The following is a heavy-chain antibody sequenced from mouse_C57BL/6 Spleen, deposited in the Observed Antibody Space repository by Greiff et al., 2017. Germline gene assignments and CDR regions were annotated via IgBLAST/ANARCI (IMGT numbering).Heavy chain of an antibody. Sequence: QVQLQQSGAELVRPGTSVKVSCKASGYAFTNYLIEWVKQRPGQGLEWIGVINPGSGGTNYNEKFKGKATLTADKSSSTAYMQLSSLTSEDSAVYFCARESYYGSSYRFAYWGQGTLVTVSA. V-gene: IGHV1-54*01. CDR2: INPGSGGT. CDR1: GYAFTNYL. J-gene: IGHJ3*01. CDR3: ARESYYGSSYRFAY. D-gene: IGHD1-1*01.